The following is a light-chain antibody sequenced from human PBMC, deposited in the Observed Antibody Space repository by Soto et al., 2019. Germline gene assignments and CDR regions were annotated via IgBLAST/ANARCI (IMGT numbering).Light chain of an antibody. CDR3: QQYDNWPPSDT. J-gene: IGKJ2*01. V-gene: IGKV3-15*01. CDR1: QSVSSN. CDR2: GAS. Sequence: EIVMTQSPATLPVSPGERATLSCRASQSVSSNLAWYQQKPGQAPRLLIYGASTRATGIPARFSGSGSGTEFTLTVSSLQSEDFAVYYCQQYDNWPPSDTCGQGTKLEIK.